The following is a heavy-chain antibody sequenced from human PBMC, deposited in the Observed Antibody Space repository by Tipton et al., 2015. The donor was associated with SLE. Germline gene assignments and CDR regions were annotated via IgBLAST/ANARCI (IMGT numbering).Heavy chain of an antibody. CDR3: ANGKEEYYDSSGWY. Sequence: SLRLSCTVSGFTFSNYAMSWVRQAPGKGLELVSSISGRSGKTYYTDPVKGRFTISRDNSKNTVYLQMNSLRAEDTAVYYCANGKEEYYDSSGWYWGQGTLVTVSS. V-gene: IGHV3-23*01. CDR2: ISGRSGKT. J-gene: IGHJ4*02. CDR1: GFTFSNYA. D-gene: IGHD3-22*01.